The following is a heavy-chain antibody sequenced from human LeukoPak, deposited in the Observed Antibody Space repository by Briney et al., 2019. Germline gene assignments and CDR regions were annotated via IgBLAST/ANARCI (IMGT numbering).Heavy chain of an antibody. D-gene: IGHD3-3*01. V-gene: IGHV4-30-2*01. Sequence: SQTLSLTCTVSGGSISSGGYYWSWIRQPPGKGLEWIAYIYHSGSTYYNPSLKSRVTMSVDRSKNQFSLKLSSVTAADTAVYYCARVFMENFDFWSGPWWFDPWGQGTLVTVSS. CDR3: ARVFMENFDFWSGPWWFDP. J-gene: IGHJ5*02. CDR2: IYHSGST. CDR1: GGSISSGGYY.